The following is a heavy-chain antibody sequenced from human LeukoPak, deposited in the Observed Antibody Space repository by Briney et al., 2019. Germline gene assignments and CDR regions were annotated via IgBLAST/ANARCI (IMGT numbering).Heavy chain of an antibody. CDR2: INPNSGGT. CDR1: GYTFTVYY. J-gene: IGHJ4*02. CDR3: ARGIDYRYFDY. Sequence: RASVTVSFTASGYTFTVYYIHWVRQAPGQGLEWMGWINPNSGGTNYAQKFQGRVTMTRDTSISTAYMELSRLRSDDTAVYYCARGIDYRYFDYWGQGTLVTVSS. D-gene: IGHD4-11*01. V-gene: IGHV1-2*02.